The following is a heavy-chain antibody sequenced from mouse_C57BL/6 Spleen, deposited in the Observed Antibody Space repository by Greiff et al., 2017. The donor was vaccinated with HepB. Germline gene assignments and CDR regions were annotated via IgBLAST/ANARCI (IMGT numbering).Heavy chain of an antibody. Sequence: EVQVVESGGGLVKPGGSLKLSCAASGFTFSSYAMSWVRQTPEKRLEWVATISDGGSYTYYPDNVKGRFTISRDNAKNNLYLQMSHLKSEDTAMYYCAREMGRWYFDVWGTGTTVTVSS. CDR2: ISDGGSYT. V-gene: IGHV5-4*01. CDR3: AREMGRWYFDV. D-gene: IGHD4-1*01. J-gene: IGHJ1*03. CDR1: GFTFSSYA.